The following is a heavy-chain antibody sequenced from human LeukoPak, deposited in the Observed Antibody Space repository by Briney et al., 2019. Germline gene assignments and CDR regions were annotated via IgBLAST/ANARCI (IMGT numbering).Heavy chain of an antibody. CDR3: ARDAPPYCSGGSCYSRY. J-gene: IGHJ4*02. CDR1: RFTFSSYW. D-gene: IGHD2-15*01. Sequence: QPGGSLRLSCAASRFTFSSYWMSWVRQAPGKGLEWVANIKQDGSEKYYVDFVKGRFTISRDNAKNSLYLQMNSLRAEDTAVYYCARDAPPYCSGGSCYSRYWGQGALVTVSS. V-gene: IGHV3-7*01. CDR2: IKQDGSEK.